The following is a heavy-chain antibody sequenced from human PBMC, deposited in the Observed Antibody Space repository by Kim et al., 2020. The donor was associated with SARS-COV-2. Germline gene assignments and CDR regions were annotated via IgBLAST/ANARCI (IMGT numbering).Heavy chain of an antibody. CDR3: ARDPRPSGWFDP. J-gene: IGHJ5*02. Sequence: KYAQKFQGRVTMTRDTSISTAYMELGRLRSDDTAVYYCARDPRPSGWFDPWGQGTMVTVSS. V-gene: IGHV1-2*02. D-gene: IGHD1-26*01.